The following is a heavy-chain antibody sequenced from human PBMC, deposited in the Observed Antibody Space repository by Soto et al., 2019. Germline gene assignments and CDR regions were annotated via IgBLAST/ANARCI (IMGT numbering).Heavy chain of an antibody. CDR1: GGSISSSSYY. CDR3: ARRYSYGSLYYYGMDV. V-gene: IGHV4-39*01. CDR2: IYYSGST. D-gene: IGHD5-18*01. Sequence: SETLSLTCTVSGGSISSSSYYWGWIRQPPGKGLEWIGSIYYSGSTYYNPSLKSRVTISVDTSKNQFSLKLSSVTAADTAVYYCARRYSYGSLYYYGMDVWGQGTTVTVSS. J-gene: IGHJ6*02.